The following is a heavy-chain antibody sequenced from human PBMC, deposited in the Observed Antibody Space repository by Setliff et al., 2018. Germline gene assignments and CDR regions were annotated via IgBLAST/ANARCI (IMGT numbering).Heavy chain of an antibody. J-gene: IGHJ4*02. CDR1: GGTFSKYG. CDR2: ISGYSGDT. D-gene: IGHD3-3*01. Sequence: ASVKVSCKASGGTFSKYGISWVRQAPGQGLEWMGGISGYSGDTSYAQKFQDRVTLTTDTSTSTAYMEMRSLTSDDTAVYYCARVTGVTTFGVIMKDFEFWGQGTLVTVSS. CDR3: ARVTGVTTFGVIMKDFEF. V-gene: IGHV1-18*01.